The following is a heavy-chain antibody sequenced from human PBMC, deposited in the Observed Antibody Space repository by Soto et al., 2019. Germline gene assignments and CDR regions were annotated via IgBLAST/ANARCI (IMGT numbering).Heavy chain of an antibody. CDR1: GFTFSSHA. CDR3: ARDPMGRYYGSGSYYFDY. Sequence: GGSLRLSCTASGFTFSSHAMTWVRQAPGKGLEWVSGVRANGLNTYYADSVKGRFTISRDNSKNTLYLQMNSLRAEDTAVYYCARDPMGRYYGSGSYYFDYWGQGTLVTVSS. D-gene: IGHD3-10*01. V-gene: IGHV3-23*01. CDR2: VRANGLNT. J-gene: IGHJ4*02.